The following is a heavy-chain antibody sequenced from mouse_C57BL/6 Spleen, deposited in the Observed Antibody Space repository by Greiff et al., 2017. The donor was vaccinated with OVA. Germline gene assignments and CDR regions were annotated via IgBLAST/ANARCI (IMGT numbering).Heavy chain of an antibody. Sequence: DVQLQESGPGLVKPSQSLSLTCSVTGYSITSGYYWNWIRQFPGNKLEWMGYISYDGSNNYNPSLKNRISITRDTSKNQFFLKLNSVTTEDTATYYCARGDDGYSAWFAYWGQGTLVTVSA. CDR2: ISYDGSN. V-gene: IGHV3-6*01. J-gene: IGHJ3*01. CDR3: ARGDDGYSAWFAY. D-gene: IGHD2-3*01. CDR1: GYSITSGYY.